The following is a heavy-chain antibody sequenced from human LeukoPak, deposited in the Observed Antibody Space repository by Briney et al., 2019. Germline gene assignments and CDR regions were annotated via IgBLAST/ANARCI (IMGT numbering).Heavy chain of an antibody. CDR2: IYYSGST. D-gene: IGHD3-16*01. CDR3: ARGPHYHYGAGYYYGMDV. V-gene: IGHV4-59*01. Sequence: SETLSLTCTVSGGSISSYYWSWIRQPPGKGLEWIGYIYYSGSTNYNPSLKSRVTISVDTSKNQFSLKLSSVTAADTAVYYCARGPHYHYGAGYYYGMDVWGQGTTVTVSS. J-gene: IGHJ6*02. CDR1: GGSISSYY.